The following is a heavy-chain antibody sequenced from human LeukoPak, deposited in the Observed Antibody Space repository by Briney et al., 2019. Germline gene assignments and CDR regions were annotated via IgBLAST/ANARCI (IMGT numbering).Heavy chain of an antibody. CDR2: ISGSGTNT. V-gene: IGHV3-23*01. CDR1: GFSFASYA. Sequence: PGGSLRLSCAASGFSFASYAMSWVRQAPGKGLEWVSAISGSGTNTNYADSVKGRFTISRDNAKNTLYLQMDSLRAEDSAVYYCARFILGYWGQGTLVTVSS. J-gene: IGHJ4*02. CDR3: ARFILGY. D-gene: IGHD2/OR15-2a*01.